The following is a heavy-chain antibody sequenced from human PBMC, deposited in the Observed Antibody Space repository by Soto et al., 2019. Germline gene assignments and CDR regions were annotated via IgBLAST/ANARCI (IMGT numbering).Heavy chain of an antibody. V-gene: IGHV4-39*01. D-gene: IGHD3-9*01. CDR1: GDSINSDKYY. Sequence: SETLSLTCSVSGDSINSDKYYWGWIRQPPGKGLEWVGSIYFRGNTYYNPSLQTRVTISLDKSKSQFSLKLNSVTAADSAVYFCARLEGLATISYYFDFWGQGALVTVSS. CDR3: ARLEGLATISYYFDF. CDR2: IYFRGNT. J-gene: IGHJ4*02.